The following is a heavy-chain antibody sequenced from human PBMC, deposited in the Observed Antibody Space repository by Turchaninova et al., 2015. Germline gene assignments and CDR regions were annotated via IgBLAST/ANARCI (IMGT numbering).Heavy chain of an antibody. V-gene: IGHV4-38-2*02. J-gene: IGHJ5*02. CDR3: ARDAHSSSWTRWFDP. Sequence: QVQLQESGPGLVKPSETLSLTCTASGYSISSCYYGGWIRLPPGEGLEWIGNCFHDGTTYYNPSLRSRVTMSVDTSKNQFSLNVNSVTAADTAVYFCARDAHSSSWTRWFDPWGQGTLVTVSS. CDR1: GYSISSCYY. D-gene: IGHD6-13*01. CDR2: CFHDGTT.